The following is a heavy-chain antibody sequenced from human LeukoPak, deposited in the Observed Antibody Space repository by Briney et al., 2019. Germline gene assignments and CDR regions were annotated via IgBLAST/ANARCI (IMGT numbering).Heavy chain of an antibody. CDR1: GYTFTGYY. V-gene: IGHV1-2*06. CDR3: ARVSLTGYYLS. CDR2: INPNSGGP. J-gene: IGHJ5*02. Sequence: ASVKVSCKASGYTFTGYYMHWVRQAPGQGLEWMGRINPNSGGPNYAQKFQGRVTMTRDTSISTAYMELSRLRSDDTAVYYCARVSLTGYYLSWGQGTLVTVSS. D-gene: IGHD3-9*01.